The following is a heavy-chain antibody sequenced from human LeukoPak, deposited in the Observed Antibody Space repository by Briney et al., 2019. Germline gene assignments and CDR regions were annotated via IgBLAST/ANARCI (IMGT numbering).Heavy chain of an antibody. Sequence: LRLSCAASGFTFDDYAMHWIRQPPGKGLEWIGYIYYAGSTYYNPSLESRVSISLDWSKRQFSLKLSSVTAADTAVYYCARVVYGSSSYDYWGQGALVTVSS. V-gene: IGHV4-30-2*01. D-gene: IGHD6-6*01. CDR1: GFTFDDYA. CDR2: IYYAGST. J-gene: IGHJ4*02. CDR3: ARVVYGSSSYDY.